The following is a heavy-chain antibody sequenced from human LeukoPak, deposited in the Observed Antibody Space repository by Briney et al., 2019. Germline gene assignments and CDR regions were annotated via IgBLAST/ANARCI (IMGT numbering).Heavy chain of an antibody. V-gene: IGHV1-46*01. D-gene: IGHD1-26*01. J-gene: IGHJ4*02. CDR1: GYTFTRYY. CDR2: INPSDGGT. CDR3: ARDRVVGVSTLDY. Sequence: GAPVKVSCKASGYTFTRYYMHWVRQAPGQGLEWMGTINPSDGGTNNAQMFQDRVTMTRDMSTSTVYMELSSLRSEDTAVYYCARDRVVGVSTLDYWGQGTLVTVSS.